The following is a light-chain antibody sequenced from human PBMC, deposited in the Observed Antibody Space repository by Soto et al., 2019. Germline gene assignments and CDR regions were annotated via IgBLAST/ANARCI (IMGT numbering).Light chain of an antibody. CDR2: KAS. J-gene: IGKJ1*01. Sequence: DIQMTQSPSTLSASVGDRVTITCRASQSISSWLAWYQQKPGKAPKLLIYKASTLESGVPSRFSGNGSGTEFTLTISSLQPDDFATYYCQQYDKYAWTFGQGTKVEIK. V-gene: IGKV1-5*03. CDR3: QQYDKYAWT. CDR1: QSISSW.